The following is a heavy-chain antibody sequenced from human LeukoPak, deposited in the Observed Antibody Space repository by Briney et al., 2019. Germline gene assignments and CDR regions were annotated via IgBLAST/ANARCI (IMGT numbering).Heavy chain of an antibody. CDR3: ARDGPNWGSSWYYYMDV. D-gene: IGHD7-27*01. J-gene: IGHJ6*03. CDR2: TYTSGST. Sequence: SETLSLTCTVSGGSISSYYWSWIRQPPGKGLEWIGYTYTSGSTNYNPSLKSRVTISVDTSKNQFSLKLSSVTAADTAVYYCARDGPNWGSSWYYYMDVWGKGTTVTVSS. CDR1: GGSISSYY. V-gene: IGHV4-4*09.